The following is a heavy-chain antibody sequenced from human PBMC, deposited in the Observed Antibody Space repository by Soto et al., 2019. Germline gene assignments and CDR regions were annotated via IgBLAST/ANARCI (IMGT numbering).Heavy chain of an antibody. CDR2: ISAYNGNT. CDR3: ARDAPMTTGNEDY. Sequence: QVQLVQSGAEVKKPGASVKVSCKASGYRFSDYGISWVRQAPGQGLEWMGWISAYNGNTDYEQKFQGRVTLTTDTSTSTAYMEPRRLRSDDTAVYFCARDAPMTTGNEDYWGQGTLVTVSS. CDR1: GYRFSDYG. J-gene: IGHJ4*02. V-gene: IGHV1-18*01. D-gene: IGHD4-17*01.